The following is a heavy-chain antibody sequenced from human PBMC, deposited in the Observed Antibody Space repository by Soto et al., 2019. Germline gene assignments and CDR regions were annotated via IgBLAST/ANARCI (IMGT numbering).Heavy chain of an antibody. D-gene: IGHD4-17*01. CDR2: ILPIFGTA. V-gene: IGHV1-69*14. J-gene: IGHJ3*02. CDR1: GVTFSTSS. Sequence: QVQLVQSGAEVKKPGSSVKVSCKSSGVTFSTSSINWVRQAPGQRPEWMGNILPIFGTADYAQKFQGRVTITADKSTNTASMELRSLLSAAKAVYYCARGHEYGGNSDAFDIWGQGTVVTVSS. CDR3: ARGHEYGGNSDAFDI.